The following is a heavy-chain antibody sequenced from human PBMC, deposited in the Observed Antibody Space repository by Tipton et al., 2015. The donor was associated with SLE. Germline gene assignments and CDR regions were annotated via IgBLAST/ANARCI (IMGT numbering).Heavy chain of an antibody. V-gene: IGHV4-31*03. J-gene: IGHJ4*02. CDR2: IYYSGST. Sequence: GLVKPSETLSLTCTVSGGSISSGGYYWSWIRQHPGKGLEWIGYIYYSGSTYYNPSLKSRVTISADTSKNQFSLKLSSVTAADTAVYYCARGLVPAAHFDYWGQGTLVTVSS. CDR3: ARGLVPAAHFDY. D-gene: IGHD2-2*01. CDR1: GGSISSGGYY.